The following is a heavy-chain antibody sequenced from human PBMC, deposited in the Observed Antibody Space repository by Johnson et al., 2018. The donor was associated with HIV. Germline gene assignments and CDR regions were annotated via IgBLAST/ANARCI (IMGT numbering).Heavy chain of an antibody. D-gene: IGHD5-24*01. V-gene: IGHV3-30-3*01. Sequence: QVQLVESGGGVVQPGRSLRLSCAASGFTFSSYAMSWVRQAPGKGLEWVAVISYDGSNKYYADSVKGRFTISRDNSKNTLYLQMNSLRAEDTAVYYCAKDGRDDLRAFDIWGQGTMVTVSS. CDR3: AKDGRDDLRAFDI. CDR1: GFTFSSYA. CDR2: ISYDGSNK. J-gene: IGHJ3*02.